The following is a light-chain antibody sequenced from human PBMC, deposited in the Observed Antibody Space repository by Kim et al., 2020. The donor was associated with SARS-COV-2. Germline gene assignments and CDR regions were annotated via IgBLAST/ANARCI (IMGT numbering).Light chain of an antibody. CDR1: SGDVGGYNY. V-gene: IGLV2-14*04. J-gene: IGLJ2*01. Sequence: GQTITIACTGTSGDVGGYNYVSWYQQHPGKAPKLIIYDVSNRPSGVSDRFSGSKSVNTASLTISGLQAEDEADYYCSSYTSSHTVVFGGGTQLTVL. CDR2: DVS. CDR3: SSYTSSHTVV.